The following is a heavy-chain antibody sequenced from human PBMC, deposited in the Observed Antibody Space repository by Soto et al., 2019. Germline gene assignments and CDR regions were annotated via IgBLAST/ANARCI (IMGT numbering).Heavy chain of an antibody. V-gene: IGHV4-31*03. J-gene: IGHJ5*02. CDR1: GGSISSGGYY. CDR2: IYYSGST. D-gene: IGHD6-13*01. Sequence: QVQLQESGPGLVKPSQTLSLTCTVSGGSISSGGYYWSWIRQHPGKGLEWIGYIYYSGSTYYNPSLKSRVTITVDTSKNQFSLKLSSVTAADTAVYYCARAAAGTFYSWFDPWGQGTLVTVSS. CDR3: ARAAAGTFYSWFDP.